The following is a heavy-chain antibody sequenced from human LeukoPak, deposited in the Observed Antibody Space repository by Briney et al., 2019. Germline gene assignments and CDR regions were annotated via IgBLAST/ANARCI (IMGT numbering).Heavy chain of an antibody. D-gene: IGHD3-22*01. CDR3: AKGKYYYDSSADY. CDR1: GFTFISYG. CDR2: IRYDGSNK. Sequence: PGGSLRLSCAASGFTFISYGMHWVRQAPGKGLEWVAFIRYDGSNKYYADSVKGRFTISRDNSKNTLYLQMNSLRAEDTAVYYCAKGKYYYDSSADYWGQGTLVTVSS. V-gene: IGHV3-30*02. J-gene: IGHJ4*02.